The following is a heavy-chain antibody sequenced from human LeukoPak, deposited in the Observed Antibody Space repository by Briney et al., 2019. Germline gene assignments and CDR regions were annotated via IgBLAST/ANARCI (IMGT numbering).Heavy chain of an antibody. CDR3: AGSSTSRLSMDV. CDR1: GGTFSSYA. V-gene: IGHV1-69*13. Sequence: SVKVSCKASGGTFSSYAISWVRQAPGQGLEWTGGIIPIFGTANYAQKFQGRVTITADESTSTAYMELSSLRSEDTAVYYCAGSSTSRLSMDVWGKGTTVTVSS. J-gene: IGHJ6*03. D-gene: IGHD2-2*01. CDR2: IIPIFGTA.